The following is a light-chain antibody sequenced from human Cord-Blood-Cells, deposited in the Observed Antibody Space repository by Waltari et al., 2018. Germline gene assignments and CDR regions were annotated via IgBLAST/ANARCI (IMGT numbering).Light chain of an antibody. V-gene: IGKV3-11*01. J-gene: IGKJ3*01. CDR3: QQRSNWPPT. Sequence: EIVLTQSPATLSLSPGERATLACRTSQSVSSSFAWYQQKPGKAPRLLIYDASHRATGIPARFSGSGSWTDFTLTISSLEPEDFAVYYWQQRSNWPPTFGPGTKVDIK. CDR2: DAS. CDR1: QSVSSS.